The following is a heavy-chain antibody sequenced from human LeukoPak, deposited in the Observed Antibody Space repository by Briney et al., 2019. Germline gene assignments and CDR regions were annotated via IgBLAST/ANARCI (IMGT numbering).Heavy chain of an antibody. V-gene: IGHV4-34*01. Sequence: PSETLSLTCAVYGGSFSGYYWSWIRQPPGKGLEWIGEINHSGSTNYNPSLKSRVTISVDTSKNQFSLKLSSVTAADTAVYYCARGVSSGWALYYFDYWGQGTVVTVSS. CDR3: ARGVSSGWALYYFDY. J-gene: IGHJ4*02. CDR2: INHSGST. CDR1: GGSFSGYY. D-gene: IGHD6-19*01.